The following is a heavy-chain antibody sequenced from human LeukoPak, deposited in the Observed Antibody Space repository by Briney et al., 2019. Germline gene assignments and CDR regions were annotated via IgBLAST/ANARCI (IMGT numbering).Heavy chain of an antibody. CDR1: GGTFSSYA. CDR2: IIPIFGTA. V-gene: IGHV1-69*13. D-gene: IGHD3-9*01. J-gene: IGHJ4*02. CDR3: ARAPPYYDILTGYSNPFDY. Sequence: SVKVSCKASGGTFSSYAISWVRQAPGQGLEWMGGIIPIFGTANYAQKFQGRVTITADESTSTAYMELSSLRPEDTAVYYCARAPPYYDILTGYSNPFDYWGQGTLVTVSS.